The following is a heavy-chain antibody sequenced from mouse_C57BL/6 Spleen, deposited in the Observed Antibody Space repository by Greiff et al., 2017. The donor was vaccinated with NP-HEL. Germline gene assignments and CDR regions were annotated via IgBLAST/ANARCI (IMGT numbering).Heavy chain of an antibody. CDR1: GYTFTSYW. CDR3: ARGGPLDSPLFFAY. V-gene: IGHV1-52*01. D-gene: IGHD3-2*01. J-gene: IGHJ3*01. CDR2: IDPSDSET. Sequence: QVQLQQPGAELVRPGSSVKLSCKASGYTFTSYWMHWVKQRPIQGLEWIGNIDPSDSETHYNQKFKDKATLTVDKSSSTAYMQLSSLTSEDSAVYYCARGGPLDSPLFFAYWGQGTLVTVSA.